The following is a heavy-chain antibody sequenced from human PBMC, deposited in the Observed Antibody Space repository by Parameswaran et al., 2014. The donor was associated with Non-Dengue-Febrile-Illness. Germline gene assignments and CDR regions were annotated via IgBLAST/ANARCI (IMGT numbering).Heavy chain of an antibody. CDR1: GYTFTGYY. Sequence: ASVKVSCKASGYTFTGYYMHWVRQAPGQGLEWMGWINPNSGGTNYAQKFQGRVTMTRDTSISTAYMELSRLRSDDTAVYYCARVTDYYDSSGYYYDYFDYWGQGTLVTVSS. V-gene: IGHV1-2*02. D-gene: IGHD3-22*01. J-gene: IGHJ4*02. CDR3: ARVTDYYDSSGYYYDYFDY. CDR2: INPNSGGT.